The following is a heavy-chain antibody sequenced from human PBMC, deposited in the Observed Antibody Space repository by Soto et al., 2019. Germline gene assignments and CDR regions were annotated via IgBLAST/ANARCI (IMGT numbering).Heavy chain of an antibody. CDR2: LYSGGST. CDR3: AREHSSSWYVDY. CDR1: GFTVSSKY. V-gene: IGHV3-66*01. Sequence: EVQLVESGGGLVQPGGSLRLSCAASGFTVSSKYMSWVRQAPGKGLEWVSVLYSGGSTYYADCVKGRFTISRDNSKNSLYLQMNSLRAEDTAVYYCAREHSSSWYVDYWGQGTLVTVSS. J-gene: IGHJ4*02. D-gene: IGHD6-13*01.